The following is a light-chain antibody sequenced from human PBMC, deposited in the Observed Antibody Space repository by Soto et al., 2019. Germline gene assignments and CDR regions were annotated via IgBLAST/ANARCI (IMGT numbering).Light chain of an antibody. J-gene: IGKJ4*01. CDR2: DTS. CDR3: QQRPDWPT. V-gene: IGKV3-11*01. CDR1: QSVSHF. Sequence: EIVLTQSPATLSLSPGESATLSCRASQSVSHFLAWYQQKPGQAPRLLIYDTSSRATGIPGRFSGSGSGTDFTLTIDILEPADAAVYYCQQRPDWPTFGGGTKVEL.